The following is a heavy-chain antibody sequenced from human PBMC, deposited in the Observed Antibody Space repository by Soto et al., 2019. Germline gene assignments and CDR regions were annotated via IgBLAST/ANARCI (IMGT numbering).Heavy chain of an antibody. CDR3: ARDQEGTGIATYGV. J-gene: IGHJ4*02. CDR1: GYTFTSYG. Sequence: GASVKVSCKASGYTFTSYGISWVRQAPGQGLEWMGWISAYNGNTNYAQKLQGRVTMTTDTSTSTAYMELRSLRSDDTAVYYCARDQEGTGIATYGVWGQGTLVTVSS. V-gene: IGHV1-18*01. D-gene: IGHD5-18*01. CDR2: ISAYNGNT.